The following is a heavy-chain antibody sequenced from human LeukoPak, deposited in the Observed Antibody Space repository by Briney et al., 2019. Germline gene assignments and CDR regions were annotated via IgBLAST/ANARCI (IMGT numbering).Heavy chain of an antibody. CDR2: ISYDGSNK. Sequence: GGSLRLSCAASGFTFSSYGMHWVRQAPGKGLEWVAVISYDGSNKYYADSVKGRFTISRDNSKNTLYLQMNSLRAEDTAVYYCANSIEWELLPHWGQGTLVTVSS. CDR3: ANSIEWELLPH. CDR1: GFTFSSYG. D-gene: IGHD1-26*01. J-gene: IGHJ1*01. V-gene: IGHV3-30*18.